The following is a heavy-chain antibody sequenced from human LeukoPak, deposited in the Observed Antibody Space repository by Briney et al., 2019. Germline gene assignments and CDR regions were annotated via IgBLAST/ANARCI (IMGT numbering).Heavy chain of an antibody. D-gene: IGHD6-19*01. V-gene: IGHV4-39*01. CDR3: ARLSIAVAFDH. J-gene: IGHJ4*02. CDR1: GGSISSSSYY. CDR2: IYYSGST. Sequence: KPSETLSLTCTVSGGSISSSSYYWGWIRQPPGKGLEWIGSIYYSGSTYYNPSLKSRVTISVDTSKNQFSLKLSSVTAADTAVYYCARLSIAVAFDHWGQGSLVTVSS.